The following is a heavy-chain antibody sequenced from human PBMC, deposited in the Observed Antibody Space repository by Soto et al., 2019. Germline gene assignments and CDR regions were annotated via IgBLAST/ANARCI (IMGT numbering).Heavy chain of an antibody. CDR1: GGAVSIVGCY. D-gene: IGHD3-16*02. CDR3: ARGVIH. Sequence: VQRQESGPGLVKPSETLSLTCTVSGGAVSIVGCYWSWIRQHPGKGLEWIGYIYYSGSTPYNPSLKSRLTISVDTSNNQFSLKLSYVTAADTAIYYCARGVIHWGQGTLVTVSS. V-gene: IGHV4-31*03. J-gene: IGHJ4*02. CDR2: IYYSGST.